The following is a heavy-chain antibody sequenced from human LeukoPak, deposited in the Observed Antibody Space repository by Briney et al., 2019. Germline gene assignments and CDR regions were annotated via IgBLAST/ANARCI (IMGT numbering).Heavy chain of an antibody. CDR2: IYYSGST. CDR3: ARHGAPYYDFWSGSRGDWFDP. CDR1: GGSFSGYY. Sequence: SETLSLTCAVYGGSFSGYYWSWIRQPPGKGLEWIGDIYYSGSTNYNPSLKSRVTISVDTSKNQFSLKLSSVTAADSAVYYCARHGAPYYDFWSGSRGDWFDPWGQGTLVTVSS. J-gene: IGHJ5*02. V-gene: IGHV4-59*08. D-gene: IGHD3-3*01.